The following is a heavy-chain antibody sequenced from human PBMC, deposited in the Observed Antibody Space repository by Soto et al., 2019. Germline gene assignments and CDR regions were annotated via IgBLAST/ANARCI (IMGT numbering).Heavy chain of an antibody. CDR2: IYYSGST. CDR3: ARARSDYYDSSGFIDY. V-gene: IGHV4-30-4*01. CDR1: GGSISSGDYY. D-gene: IGHD3-22*01. Sequence: SETLSLTCTVSGGSISSGDYYWSWIRQPPGKGLEWIGYIYYSGSTYYNPSLKSRVTISVDTSKNQFSLKLSSVTAADTAVYYCARARSDYYDSSGFIDYWGPGTLVTVSS. J-gene: IGHJ4*02.